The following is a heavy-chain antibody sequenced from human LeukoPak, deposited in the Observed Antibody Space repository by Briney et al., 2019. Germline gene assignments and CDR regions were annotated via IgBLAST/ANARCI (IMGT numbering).Heavy chain of an antibody. V-gene: IGHV3-53*01. CDR3: AITYYYDSSGYYSFGY. Sequence: GGSLRLSCAASGFTVSSNYMSWVRQAPGKGLEWVSLIYSGGSTYYADSVKGRFTISRDTSKNTLYLQMDSLRAEDTAVYYCAITYYYDSSGYYSFGYWGQGTLVTVSS. J-gene: IGHJ4*02. CDR2: IYSGGST. D-gene: IGHD3-22*01. CDR1: GFTVSSNY.